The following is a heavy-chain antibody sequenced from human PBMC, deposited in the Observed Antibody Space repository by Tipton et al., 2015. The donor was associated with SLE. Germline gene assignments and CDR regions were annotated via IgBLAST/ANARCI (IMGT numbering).Heavy chain of an antibody. CDR1: GFTFSSYW. V-gene: IGHV3-74*01. D-gene: IGHD1-26*01. CDR2: INSDGSST. Sequence: SLRLSCAASGFTFSSYWMHWVRQAPGKGLVWVSRINSDGSSTSYADSVKGRFTISRDNAKNTLYLQMNSLRAEDTAVYYCAKSGKTVGHPPDYWGQGTLVTVSS. CDR3: AKSGKTVGHPPDY. J-gene: IGHJ4*02.